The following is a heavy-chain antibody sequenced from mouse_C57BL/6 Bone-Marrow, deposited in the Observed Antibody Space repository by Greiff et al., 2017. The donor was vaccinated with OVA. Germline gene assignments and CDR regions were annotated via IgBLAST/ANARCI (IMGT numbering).Heavy chain of an antibody. CDR1: GYTFTNYW. CDR2: IYPGGGYT. D-gene: IGHD2-1*01. J-gene: IGHJ3*01. V-gene: IGHV1-63*01. Sequence: VQLQESGAELVRPGTSVKMSCKASGYTFTNYWIGWAKQRPGHGLEWIGDIYPGGGYTNYNEKFKGKATLTADKSSSTAYMQFSSLTSEDSAIYYCAMSLYYGNPAWFAYWGQGTLVTVSA. CDR3: AMSLYYGNPAWFAY.